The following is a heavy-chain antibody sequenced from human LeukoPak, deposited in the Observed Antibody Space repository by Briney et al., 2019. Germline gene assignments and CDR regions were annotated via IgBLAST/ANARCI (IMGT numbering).Heavy chain of an antibody. V-gene: IGHV3-48*03. J-gene: IGHJ6*03. CDR1: GFTFSSYE. CDR2: ISSSGSTI. CDR3: ARTYSSSWFYYYYYYMDV. D-gene: IGHD6-13*01. Sequence: GGSLRLSCAASGFTFSSYEMNWVRQAPGKGLEWVSYISSSGSTIYYADSVKGRFTISRDNAKNTLYLQMNSLRAEDTAVYYCARTYSSSWFYYYYYYMDVWGKGTTVTVSS.